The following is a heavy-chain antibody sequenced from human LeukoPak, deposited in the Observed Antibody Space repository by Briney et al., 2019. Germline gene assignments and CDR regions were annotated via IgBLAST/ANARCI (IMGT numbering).Heavy chain of an antibody. CDR2: INPSGGSA. CDR1: GYTFTSYY. V-gene: IGHV1-46*01. Sequence: ASVKVSCKASGYTFTSYYMHWVRQAPGQGLEWMGIINPSGGSATYAQKFQGRVTMTRDTSTSTVYMELSSLRSEDTAVYYCARFNCGGDCYTDYWGQGTLVTVSS. J-gene: IGHJ4*02. CDR3: ARFNCGGDCYTDY. D-gene: IGHD2-21*02.